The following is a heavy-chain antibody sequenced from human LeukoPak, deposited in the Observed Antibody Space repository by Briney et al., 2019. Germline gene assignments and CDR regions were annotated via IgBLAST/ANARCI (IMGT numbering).Heavy chain of an antibody. D-gene: IGHD4-11*01. CDR3: ASLSPASSDYREYYFDY. J-gene: IGHJ4*02. Sequence: KPGGSLRLSCAASGFTFSSYSMNWVRQAPGKGLEWVSSISSSSSYIYYADSVKGRFTISRDNAKNSLYLQMNSLRAEDTAVYYCASLSPASSDYREYYFDYWGQGTLVTVSS. CDR1: GFTFSSYS. CDR2: ISSSSSYI. V-gene: IGHV3-21*01.